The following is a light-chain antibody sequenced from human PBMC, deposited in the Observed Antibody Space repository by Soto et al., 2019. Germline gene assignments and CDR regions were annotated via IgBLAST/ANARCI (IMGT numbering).Light chain of an antibody. CDR1: QSINNL. J-gene: IGKJ1*01. CDR2: KAS. CDR3: QQSYNTPRT. V-gene: IGKV1-5*03. Sequence: DIQMTQSPSTLSASVGDRVTITCRASQSINNLLAWYQQKPGKAPKLLIYKASSLESGVPLRFSGSGSGTEFTLTISSLQPEDFATYYCQQSYNTPRTFGQGTKVDIK.